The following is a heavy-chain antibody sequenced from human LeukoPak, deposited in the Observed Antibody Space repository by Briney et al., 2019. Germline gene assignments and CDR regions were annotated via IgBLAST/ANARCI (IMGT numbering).Heavy chain of an antibody. J-gene: IGHJ6*03. CDR2: IYSTGRP. CDR1: GGSINRGAYS. CDR3: ARVRPGSGSLYYYYYYMDV. D-gene: IGHD2-15*01. V-gene: IGHV4-30-4*07. Sequence: SQTLSLTCAVSGGSINRGAYSWSWIRQPPGKALEWIGYIYSTGRPYYNPSLKSRVTISVHTSKNQFSLRLSSVTAADTAVYYCARVRPGSGSLYYYYYYMDVWGKGTTVTVSS.